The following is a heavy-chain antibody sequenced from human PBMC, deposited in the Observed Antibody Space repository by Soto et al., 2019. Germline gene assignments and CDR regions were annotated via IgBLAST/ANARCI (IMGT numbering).Heavy chain of an antibody. D-gene: IGHD3-22*01. J-gene: IGHJ4*02. Sequence: ASVKVSCKTSGYIFTAYGLAWLRQAPGQRPEWMGWVSTNDDRTNYAQKFQGRVTRTTDRSTTTTSMELRSLRPDDTAVYYCARELNTESSAYYSFAFWGQGTLVTVSS. CDR1: GYIFTAYG. CDR3: ARELNTESSAYYSFAF. V-gene: IGHV1-18*01. CDR2: VSTNDDRT.